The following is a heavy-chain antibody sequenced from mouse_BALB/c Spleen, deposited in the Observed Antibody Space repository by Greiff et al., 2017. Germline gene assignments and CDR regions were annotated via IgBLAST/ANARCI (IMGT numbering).Heavy chain of an antibody. J-gene: IGHJ2*01. D-gene: IGHD2-10*02. CDR2: SRNKANGYTT. V-gene: IGHV7-1*02. CDR1: GFTFSDFY. CDR3: ARKGYGNHFDY. Sequence: EVKLMESGGGLVQPGGSLRLSCATSGFTFSDFYMEWVRQPPGKRLEWIAASRNKANGYTTEYSASVKGRFIVSRDTSQSILYLQMNALRAEDTAIYYCARKGYGNHFDYWGQGTTLTVSS.